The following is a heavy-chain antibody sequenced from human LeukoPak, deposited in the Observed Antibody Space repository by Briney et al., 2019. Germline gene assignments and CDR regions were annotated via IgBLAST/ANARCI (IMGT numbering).Heavy chain of an antibody. J-gene: IGHJ4*02. CDR2: ISGSGGNT. CDR3: AKTSPWSSDRTGTFDY. CDR1: GFTFSSYA. Sequence: PGGSLRLSCAASGFTFSSYAMSWVRQTPGKGLEWVSSISGSGGNTGYADSVKGRFTISRDNSRNTLYLQMNSLRAEDTAVYYCAKTSPWSSDRTGTFDYCGQGTLVTVSS. D-gene: IGHD1-14*01. V-gene: IGHV3-23*01.